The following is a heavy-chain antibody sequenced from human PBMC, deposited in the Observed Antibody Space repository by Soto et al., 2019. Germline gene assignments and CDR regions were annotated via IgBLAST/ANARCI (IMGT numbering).Heavy chain of an antibody. CDR3: ARNVPDGYYGSGSYPDY. CDR2: IYYSGST. V-gene: IGHV4-30-4*01. D-gene: IGHD3-10*01. J-gene: IGHJ4*02. CDR1: GGSISSGCCY. Sequence: PSETLSVTSTVAGGSISSGCCYWSWIRQPPGKGLEWIGYIYYSGSTYYNPSLKSRVTISVDTSKNQFPLKLSSVTAADTAVYYCARNVPDGYYGSGSYPDYWGQGTLVTVSS.